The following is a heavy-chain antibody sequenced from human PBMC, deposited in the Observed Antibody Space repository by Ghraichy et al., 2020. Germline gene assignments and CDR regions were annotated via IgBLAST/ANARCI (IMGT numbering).Heavy chain of an antibody. D-gene: IGHD5-18*01. CDR3: AKGGVGTDTAMGNYYYGMDV. V-gene: IGHV3-23*01. Sequence: GGSLRLSCAASGFTFSSYAMSWVRQAPGKGLEWVSAISGSGGSTYYADSVKGRFTISRDNSKNTLYLQMNSLRAEDTAVYYCAKGGVGTDTAMGNYYYGMDVWGQGTTVTVSS. J-gene: IGHJ6*02. CDR2: ISGSGGST. CDR1: GFTFSSYA.